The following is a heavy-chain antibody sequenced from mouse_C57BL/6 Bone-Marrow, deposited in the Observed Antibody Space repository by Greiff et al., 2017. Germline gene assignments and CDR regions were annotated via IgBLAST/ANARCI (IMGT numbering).Heavy chain of an antibody. D-gene: IGHD1-1*01. CDR3: ARDYYGTLYYFDY. CDR1: GYTFTSYW. Sequence: QVQLQQPGAELVKPGASVKMSCKASGYTFTSYWITWVKQRPGQGLEWIGDIYPGSGSTNSNEKFKSKATLTVDTSSSTAYMQLSSLTSEDSAVYYCARDYYGTLYYFDYWGQGTTLTVSS. J-gene: IGHJ2*01. V-gene: IGHV1-55*01. CDR2: IYPGSGST.